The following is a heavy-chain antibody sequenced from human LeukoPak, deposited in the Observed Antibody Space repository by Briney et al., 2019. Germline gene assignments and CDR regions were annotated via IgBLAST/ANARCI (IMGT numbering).Heavy chain of an antibody. CDR2: IKEDGSDK. V-gene: IGHV3-7*01. Sequence: GGSLRLSCAVSGFTFKSYWMSWVRQAPGKGLEWVANIKEDGSDKYYVDSVKGRFTISRDNAKNSPYLQMNSLRAEDTAVYYCARGSASCDYWGQGTLVTVSS. CDR3: ARGSASCDY. J-gene: IGHJ4*02. CDR1: GFTFKSYW.